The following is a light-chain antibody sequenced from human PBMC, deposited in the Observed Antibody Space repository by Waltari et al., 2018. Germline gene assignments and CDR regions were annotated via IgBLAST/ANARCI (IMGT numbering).Light chain of an antibody. CDR1: GSDIGAYNY. CDR3: SSYTATSNGLARV. V-gene: IGLV2-14*01. CDR2: QVN. Sequence: QSALTQPASVSGSPGQSITISCTGTGSDIGAYNYVSWYQPHPVKAPKLVIFQVNGRPSGVSLRFPGSKSAYPASLTISGLQAEDEADYYCSSYTATSNGLARVFGGGTKLTVL. J-gene: IGLJ2*01.